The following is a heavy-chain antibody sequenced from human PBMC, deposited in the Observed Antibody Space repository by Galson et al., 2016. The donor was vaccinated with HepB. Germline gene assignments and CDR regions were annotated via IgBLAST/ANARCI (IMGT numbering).Heavy chain of an antibody. CDR2: ISYDGSNK. V-gene: IGHV3-30*18. D-gene: IGHD2-15*01. Sequence: SLRLSCAASGFTFSSYGMHWVRQAPGKGLEWVAVISYDGSNKYYADSVKGRFTISRDNSKNTLYLQMNSLRAEDTAVYYCAKEDVVLTDAFDIWGQGTMVTVAS. CDR3: AKEDVVLTDAFDI. J-gene: IGHJ3*02. CDR1: GFTFSSYG.